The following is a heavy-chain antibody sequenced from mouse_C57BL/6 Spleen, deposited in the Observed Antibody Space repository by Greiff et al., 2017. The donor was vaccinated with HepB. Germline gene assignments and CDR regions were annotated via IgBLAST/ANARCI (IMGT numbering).Heavy chain of an antibody. Sequence: EVQLQQSGAELVRPGASVKLSCKASGYNIKDYYMHWVKQRPEQGLEWIGRIDPEDGGTKYTPKFKGKATLTADTSSSTAYLQLSSLTSEDTAVYYCASEDPLFDYWGQGTPVTVS. CDR3: ASEDPLFDY. D-gene: IGHD6-1*01. J-gene: IGHJ3*01. V-gene: IGHV14-1*01. CDR2: IDPEDGGT. CDR1: GYNIKDYY.